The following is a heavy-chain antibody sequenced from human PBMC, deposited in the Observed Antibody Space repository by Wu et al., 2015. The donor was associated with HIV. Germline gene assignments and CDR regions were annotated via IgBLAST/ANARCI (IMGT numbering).Heavy chain of an antibody. V-gene: IGHV1-2*02. CDR1: GYTFASYG. Sequence: QVQLVQSGGEVKKPGASVKVSCKASGYTFASYGISWVRQAPGQGLEWMGWINPNSGGTNYAQKFQGRVTLTRDTSIGTAYMEMSRMTSDDTAVYYCARLQSLSGFYSNADYWGQGTLVTVSS. CDR2: INPNSGGT. D-gene: IGHD3-22*01. J-gene: IGHJ4*02. CDR3: ARLQSLSGFYSNADY.